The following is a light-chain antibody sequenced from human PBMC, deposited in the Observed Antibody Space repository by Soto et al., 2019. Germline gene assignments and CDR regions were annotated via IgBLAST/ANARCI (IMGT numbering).Light chain of an antibody. CDR1: QSVSSN. CDR3: QQYNNWPHPLT. CDR2: GAS. V-gene: IGKV3-15*01. Sequence: ELVMTQAPATLSKSPGERATLSCRASQSVSSNLAWYQQKPGQAPRLLIYGASTRATGIPARFSGSGSGTEFTLTISSLQSEDFAVYYCQQYNNWPHPLTFGGGTKVDIK. J-gene: IGKJ4*01.